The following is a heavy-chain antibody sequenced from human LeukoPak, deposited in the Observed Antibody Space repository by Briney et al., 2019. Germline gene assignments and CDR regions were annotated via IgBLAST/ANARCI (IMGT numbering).Heavy chain of an antibody. CDR3: ARVPNIAVADHAYFDY. Sequence: PGRSLRLSCAASGFTFSTYWMHWVRQAPGKGLVWVSRINSDGSSTNYADSVKGRFTISRDNAKNTLYLQMNGLRAEDTAVYYCARVPNIAVADHAYFDYWGQGTLVTVSS. D-gene: IGHD6-19*01. CDR1: GFTFSTYW. J-gene: IGHJ4*02. CDR2: INSDGSST. V-gene: IGHV3-74*01.